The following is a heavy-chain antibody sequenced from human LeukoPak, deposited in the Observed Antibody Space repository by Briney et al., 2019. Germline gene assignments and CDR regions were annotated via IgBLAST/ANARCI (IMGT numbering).Heavy chain of an antibody. Sequence: SETLSLTCTVSGGSISSSSYCWGWIRQPPGKGLEWIGSIYYSGSTYYNPSLKSRVTISVDTSKNQFSLKRSSVTAADTAVYYCARHRHSDIRPVLRLANWFDPWGQGTLVTVSS. CDR3: ARHRHSDIRPVLRLANWFDP. D-gene: IGHD2-15*01. J-gene: IGHJ5*02. CDR2: IYYSGST. CDR1: GGSISSSSYC. V-gene: IGHV4-39*01.